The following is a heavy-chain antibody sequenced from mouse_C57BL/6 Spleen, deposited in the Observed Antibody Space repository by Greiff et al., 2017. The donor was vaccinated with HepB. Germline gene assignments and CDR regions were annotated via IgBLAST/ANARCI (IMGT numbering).Heavy chain of an antibody. J-gene: IGHJ3*01. CDR1: GFNIKDYY. CDR3: IYYGNYVPFAY. D-gene: IGHD2-1*01. CDR2: IDPEDGDT. V-gene: IGHV14-1*01. Sequence: EVKLVESGAELVRPGASVKLSCTASGFNIKDYYMHWVKQRPEQGLEWIGRIDPEDGDTEYAPKFQGKATMTADTSSNTAYLQLSSLTSEDTAVYYCIYYGNYVPFAYWGQGTLVTVSA.